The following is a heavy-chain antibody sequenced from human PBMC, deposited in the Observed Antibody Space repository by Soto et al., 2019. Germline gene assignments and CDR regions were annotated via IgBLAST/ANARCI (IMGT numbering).Heavy chain of an antibody. CDR2: ISYDGSNK. Sequence: QVQLVESGGGVVQPGRSLRLSCAASGFTFSSYAMHWVRQAPGKGLEWVAVISYDGSNKYYADSVKGRFTISRDNSKNTLYLQMNSLRAEDTAVYYCARVSVAKVYYYYYGMDVWGQGTTVTVSS. CDR1: GFTFSSYA. J-gene: IGHJ6*02. V-gene: IGHV3-30-3*01. CDR3: ARVSVAKVYYYYYGMDV. D-gene: IGHD2-15*01.